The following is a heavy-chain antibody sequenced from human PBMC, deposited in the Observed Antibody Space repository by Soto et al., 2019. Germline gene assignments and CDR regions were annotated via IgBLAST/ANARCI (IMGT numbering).Heavy chain of an antibody. Sequence: PSETLSLTCTVSGGSISSSSYYWGWIRQPPGKGLEWIGSIYYSGSTYYNPSLKSRVTISVDTSKNQFSLKLSSVTAADTAVYYCARPGDIVVVPAARTRAGAFDIWGQGTMVTVSS. V-gene: IGHV4-39*01. CDR1: GGSISSSSYY. CDR2: IYYSGST. J-gene: IGHJ3*02. D-gene: IGHD2-2*01. CDR3: ARPGDIVVVPAARTRAGAFDI.